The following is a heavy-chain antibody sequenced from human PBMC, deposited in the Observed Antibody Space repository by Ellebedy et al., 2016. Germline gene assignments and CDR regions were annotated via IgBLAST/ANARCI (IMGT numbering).Heavy chain of an antibody. CDR1: GGTFSSYA. CDR3: ARDDYDFWSGYYESRYYYGMDV. J-gene: IGHJ6*02. D-gene: IGHD3-3*01. CDR2: IIPIFGTA. Sequence: SVKVSCXASGGTFSSYAISWVRQAPGQGLEWMGGIIPIFGTANYAQKFQGRVTITADKSTSTAYMELSSLRSEDTAVYYCARDDYDFWSGYYESRYYYGMDVWGQGTTVTVSS. V-gene: IGHV1-69*06.